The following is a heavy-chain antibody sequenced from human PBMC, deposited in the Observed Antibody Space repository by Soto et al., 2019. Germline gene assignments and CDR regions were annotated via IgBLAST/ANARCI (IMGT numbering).Heavy chain of an antibody. CDR3: VRDRYSSSGWFDP. Sequence: SQTLSLTCAISGDSVASYSAAWNWIRQSPSGGLEWLGRTYYRSRFFSDYAESVKSRIIINPDTSKNQFSLQLKSVTPEDTAVYYCVRDRYSSSGWFDPWGQGTPVTVSS. D-gene: IGHD3-10*01. J-gene: IGHJ5*02. CDR2: TYYRSRFFS. CDR1: GDSVASYSAA. V-gene: IGHV6-1*01.